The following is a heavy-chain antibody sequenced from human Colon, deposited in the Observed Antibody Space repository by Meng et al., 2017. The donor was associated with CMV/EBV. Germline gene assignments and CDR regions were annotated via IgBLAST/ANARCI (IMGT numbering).Heavy chain of an antibody. Sequence: CKASGYTFTAYHIHWVRQAPGQGLEWMGWINPNSGGTDYAPRFQGRVSMTKDTSITTTYMDLSGLTSDDAAVYYCARGFLRGGPTDYWGQGTLVTVSS. V-gene: IGHV1-2*02. CDR1: GYTFTAYH. J-gene: IGHJ4*02. D-gene: IGHD3-16*01. CDR2: INPNSGGT. CDR3: ARGFLRGGPTDY.